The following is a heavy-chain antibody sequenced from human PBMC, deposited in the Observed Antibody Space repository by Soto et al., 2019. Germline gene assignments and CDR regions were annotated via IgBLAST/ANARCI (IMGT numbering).Heavy chain of an antibody. D-gene: IGHD2-15*01. J-gene: IGHJ4*02. CDR2: IYWDDDK. CDR3: AHRTRTPYCSGGSCPTYFDY. CDR1: GFSLSTSGVG. V-gene: IGHV2-5*02. Sequence: QITLKESGPTLVKPTQTLTLTCTFSGFSLSTSGVGVGWIRQPPGKALEWLALIYWDDDKRYSPSLKSRLTITKDTSKNQVVLTMTNMDPVDTATYYCAHRTRTPYCSGGSCPTYFDYWGQGTLVTVSS.